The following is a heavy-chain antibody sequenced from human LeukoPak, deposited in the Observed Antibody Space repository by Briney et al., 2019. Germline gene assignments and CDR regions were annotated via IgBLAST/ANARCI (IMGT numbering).Heavy chain of an antibody. V-gene: IGHV1-2*02. CDR3: RVNPGHDY. CDR2: ISPDSGGT. CDR1: GYTFTDYY. J-gene: IGHJ4*02. Sequence: ASVKVSCKASGYTFTDYYMHWVRQAPGQGREWMGWISPDSGGTNYAQKFQGRVTMTRDTSISTAYMELSSLRSDDTAVYYCRVNPGHDYWGQGTLVTVSS. D-gene: IGHD3-3*01.